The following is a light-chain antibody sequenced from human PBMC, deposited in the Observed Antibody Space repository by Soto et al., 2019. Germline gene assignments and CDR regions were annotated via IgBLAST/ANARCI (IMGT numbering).Light chain of an antibody. CDR2: EVS. CDR1: SNDVGGYNY. J-gene: IGLJ1*01. V-gene: IGLV2-14*01. Sequence: QSALTQPASVSGSPGQSITISCTGTSNDVGGYNYVSWYQQHPGKAPKLMIYEVSNRPSGVSNRFSGSKSVNTASLTISGLQAEDEADYYCSSYTGSSTPPYVLGTGTKVTVL. CDR3: SSYTGSSTPPYV.